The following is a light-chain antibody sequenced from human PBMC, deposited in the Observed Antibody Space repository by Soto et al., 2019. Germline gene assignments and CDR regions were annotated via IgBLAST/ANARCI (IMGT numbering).Light chain of an antibody. J-gene: IGKJ1*01. CDR1: QSVSSN. CDR2: GAS. Sequence: EVVITQSPATLSVSPGERATLSCRASQSVSSNLAWYQQKPGQAPRLLIYGASTRATGIPARFSGSGSGTEFTLTISSLRSEDFAVYYCQQYNNWPPTWTFGQGTKVEIK. V-gene: IGKV3-15*01. CDR3: QQYNNWPPTWT.